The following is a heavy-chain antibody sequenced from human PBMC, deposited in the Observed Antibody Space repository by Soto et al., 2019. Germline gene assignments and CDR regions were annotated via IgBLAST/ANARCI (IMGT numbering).Heavy chain of an antibody. CDR2: ISYDGSNK. CDR3: ARGCFEIDSYIVDD. J-gene: IGHJ4*02. V-gene: IGHV3-30-3*01. D-gene: IGHD2-21*01. CDR1: GFTYSIYP. Sequence: GVSRRLSCAASGFTYSIYPMHWVRQAPGKGLEWVAVISYDGSNKYYADSVNGRFTISRDNSKNTQYLQMNSLSAEYTAVYYCARGCFEIDSYIVDDWGQGTQVTVSS.